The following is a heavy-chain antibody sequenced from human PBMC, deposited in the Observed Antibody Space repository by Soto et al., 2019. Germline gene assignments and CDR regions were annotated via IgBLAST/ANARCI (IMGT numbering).Heavy chain of an antibody. V-gene: IGHV3-30*18. CDR2: ISYDGSNK. J-gene: IGHJ6*02. Sequence: GGSLRLSCAASGFTFSSCGMHWVRQAPGKGLEWVEVISYDGSNKYYEDSVKGRFTISRDNSKNTLYLQMNSLRAEDTAVYYCAKDPAVYHGMHXWGQGTTVTVS. CDR1: GFTFSSCG. CDR3: AKDPAVYHGMHX.